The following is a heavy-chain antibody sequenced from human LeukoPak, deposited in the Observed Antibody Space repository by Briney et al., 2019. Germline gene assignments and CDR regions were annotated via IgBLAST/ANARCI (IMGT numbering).Heavy chain of an antibody. V-gene: IGHV1-46*01. CDR1: GYTFTSNY. Sequence: ASVKVSCKAFGYTFTSNYMHWVRQAPGQGPEWMGVISPSGGSTTYAQKFQGRVTLTRDMSTSTDYLELSSLRSEDTAVYYCARSWDIVVVVAATSDAFDIWGQGTMVTVSS. J-gene: IGHJ3*02. CDR2: ISPSGGST. D-gene: IGHD2-15*01. CDR3: ARSWDIVVVVAATSDAFDI.